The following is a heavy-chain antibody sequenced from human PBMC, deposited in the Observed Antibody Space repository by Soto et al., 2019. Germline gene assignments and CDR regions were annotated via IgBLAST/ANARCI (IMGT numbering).Heavy chain of an antibody. CDR2: ITPILGTA. J-gene: IGHJ6*02. Sequence: QVQLVQSGAEVKKPGSSVRVSCKASGDTFSGHAISWVRQAPAQGLEWLGVITPILGTANYAPNFQGRVTITADGSATTAFLDLSSLKSDDTAVYYGERLRLEPAGANLPLMFGLDVWGQGTTVTVSS. V-gene: IGHV1-69*01. CDR1: GDTFSGHA. D-gene: IGHD2-8*01. CDR3: ERLRLEPAGANLPLMFGLDV.